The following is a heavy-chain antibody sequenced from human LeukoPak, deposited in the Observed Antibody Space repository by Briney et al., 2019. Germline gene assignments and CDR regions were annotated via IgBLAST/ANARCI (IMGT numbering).Heavy chain of an antibody. Sequence: GGSLRLSCAASGFTFSSYAMHWVRQAPGKGLEWVAVISYDGSNKYYADSVKGRFTISRDNAKNSLYLQMNSLRAEDTAVYYCARDHGSYYVIDYWGQGTLVTVSS. J-gene: IGHJ4*02. CDR3: ARDHGSYYVIDY. D-gene: IGHD1-26*01. V-gene: IGHV3-30*04. CDR1: GFTFSSYA. CDR2: ISYDGSNK.